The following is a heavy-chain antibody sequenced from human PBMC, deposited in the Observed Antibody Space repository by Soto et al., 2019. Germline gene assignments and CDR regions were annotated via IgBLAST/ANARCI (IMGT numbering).Heavy chain of an antibody. CDR1: GFTFSSYG. CDR3: AKAGAVAGTFDY. CDR2: ISYDGSNK. Sequence: QVKLVESGGGVVQPGRSLRLSCAASGFTFSSYGMHWVRQAPGKGLEWVAVISYDGSNKYYADSVKGRFTISRDNSKNTLYLQMNSLRAEDTAVYYCAKAGAVAGTFDYWGQGTLVTVSS. J-gene: IGHJ4*02. D-gene: IGHD6-19*01. V-gene: IGHV3-30*18.